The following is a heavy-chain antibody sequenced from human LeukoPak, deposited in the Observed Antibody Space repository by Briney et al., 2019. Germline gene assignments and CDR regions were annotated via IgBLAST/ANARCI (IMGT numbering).Heavy chain of an antibody. D-gene: IGHD2-2*01. CDR3: ARVEVSASLYYFDF. J-gene: IGHJ4*02. CDR1: GYTFTTYG. Sequence: ASVKVSCKTSGYTFTTYGVSWVRQAPGQGLEWMGWVSGYTGNTNYAERFQGRVTMTTDTSTSTVYMELTSLRSDDTAVYYCARVEVSASLYYFDFWGQGTLVTVS. V-gene: IGHV1-18*01. CDR2: VSGYTGNT.